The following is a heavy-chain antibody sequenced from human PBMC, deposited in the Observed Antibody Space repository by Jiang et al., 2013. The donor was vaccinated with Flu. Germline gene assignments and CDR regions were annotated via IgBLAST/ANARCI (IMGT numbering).Heavy chain of an antibody. J-gene: IGHJ5*02. D-gene: IGHD3-10*01. CDR3: ARRESSRGVRGVDPFDP. Sequence: GSGLVKPSQTLSLTCTASGVAVRSGGYYWSWIRQRPGKGLEWIGDIFHSGSTYYNSSLKSRLSISMDTSKNDFSLNLNSVTAADTAVYYCARRESSRGVRGVDPFDPVGPGNPGPPSP. V-gene: IGHV4-31*03. CDR1: GVAVRSGGYY. CDR2: IFHSGST.